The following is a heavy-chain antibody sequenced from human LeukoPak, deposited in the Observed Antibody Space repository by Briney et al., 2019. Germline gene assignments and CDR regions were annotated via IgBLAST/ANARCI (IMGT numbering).Heavy chain of an antibody. V-gene: IGHV4-38-2*01. CDR2: VNFHGAS. CDR1: GYAICSSHY. CDR3: ARVVSQAAPDWYMDV. Sequence: SETLSLTCDVSGYAICSSHYWGWIRRSPGRGLQWIGHVNFHGASAYNPSLRGRDTISIEASKNRFSLRLTCVTGADAAIYYCARVVSQAAPDWYMDVWGGGTVVIVSS. D-gene: IGHD2-21*01. J-gene: IGHJ2*01.